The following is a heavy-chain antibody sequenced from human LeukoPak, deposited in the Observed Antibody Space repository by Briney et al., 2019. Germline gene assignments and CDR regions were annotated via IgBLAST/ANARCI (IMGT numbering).Heavy chain of an antibody. Sequence: SETLSLTCAVYGASFSGYYWSWIRQRPGKGLEWIGEINHSGSTNYNPSLKSRVTISVDTSKNQFSLKLSSVTAADTAVYYCAKPGSSRGIAGRRPTKYYFDYWGQGTLVTVSS. V-gene: IGHV4-34*01. J-gene: IGHJ4*02. CDR1: GASFSGYY. CDR2: INHSGST. CDR3: AKPGSSRGIAGRRPTKYYFDY. D-gene: IGHD6-6*01.